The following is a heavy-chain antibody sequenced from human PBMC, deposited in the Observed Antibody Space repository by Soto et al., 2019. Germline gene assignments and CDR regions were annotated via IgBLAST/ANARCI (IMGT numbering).Heavy chain of an antibody. CDR1: GYTFTSYG. D-gene: IGHD4-17*01. Sequence: ASVKVSCKASGYTFTSYGISWVRQAPGQGLEWMGWISAYNGNTNYAQKLQGRVTMTTDTSTSTAYMELRSLRSDETAVYYCARDFGNTVPMNAFDIWGQGTMVTVSS. CDR3: ARDFGNTVPMNAFDI. J-gene: IGHJ3*02. CDR2: ISAYNGNT. V-gene: IGHV1-18*04.